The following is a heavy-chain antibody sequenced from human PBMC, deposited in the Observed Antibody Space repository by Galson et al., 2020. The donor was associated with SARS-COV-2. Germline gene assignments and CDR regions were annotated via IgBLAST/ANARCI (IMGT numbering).Heavy chain of an antibody. J-gene: IGHJ4*02. Sequence: SQTLSLTCTVSGGSISSYYWTWIRQPAGKGLEWIGRMYSSGSTNYSPSLKSRVTMSVYTSKNQFSLKLTSLSAADTAVYYCAREGAASDGRFFDYWGQGTLVTVSS. D-gene: IGHD6-13*01. V-gene: IGHV4-4*07. CDR2: MYSSGST. CDR3: AREGAASDGRFFDY. CDR1: GGSISSYY.